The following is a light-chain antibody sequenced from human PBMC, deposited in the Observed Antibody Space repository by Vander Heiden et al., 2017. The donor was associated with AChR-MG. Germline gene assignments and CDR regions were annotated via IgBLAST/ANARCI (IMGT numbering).Light chain of an antibody. CDR1: GSHIGSDS. CDR2: GNS. Sequence: QSVLTQPPSTSGAPGQRVTISCSGSGSHIGSDSVHWYQQLPGTAPKLFMYGNSQRPSGVPDRFSGTKSGTSATLAINGLRPEDEADYYCAAWDDNRNGVVFGGGTKVTVL. J-gene: IGLJ2*01. CDR3: AAWDDNRNGVV. V-gene: IGLV1-44*01.